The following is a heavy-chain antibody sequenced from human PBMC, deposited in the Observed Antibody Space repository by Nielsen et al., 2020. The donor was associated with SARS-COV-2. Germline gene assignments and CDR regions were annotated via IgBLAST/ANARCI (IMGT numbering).Heavy chain of an antibody. Sequence: GESLKISCAASGFTFTRYDMSWVRQAPGKGLEWVSAISGSGGSTYYADSVKGRFTISRDNSKNTLYLQMNSLRAEDTAVFYCARPHNNDWVLDLWGRGTLVTVSA. CDR2: ISGSGGST. CDR3: ARPHNNDWVLDL. CDR1: GFTFTRYD. V-gene: IGHV3-23*01. D-gene: IGHD3-9*01. J-gene: IGHJ2*01.